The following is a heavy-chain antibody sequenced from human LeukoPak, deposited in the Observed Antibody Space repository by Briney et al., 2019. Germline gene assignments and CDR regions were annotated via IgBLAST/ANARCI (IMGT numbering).Heavy chain of an antibody. CDR1: GYTFSNYD. J-gene: IGHJ4*02. V-gene: IGHV1-2*02. CDR3: ARGQQWLEAFDY. CDR2: INPNSGVT. Sequence: ASVKVSCKASGYTFSNYDINWVRQATGQGLEWMGWINPNSGVTHYPQKFQGRVTMTRDTSIRTAYMEVSSLRSDDTAVYYCARGQQWLEAFDYWGLGTLVTVSS. D-gene: IGHD6-19*01.